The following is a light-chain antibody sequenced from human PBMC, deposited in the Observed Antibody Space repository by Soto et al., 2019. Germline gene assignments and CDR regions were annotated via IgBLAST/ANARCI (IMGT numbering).Light chain of an antibody. Sequence: DIVLTQSVGTLSLSPGESATLSCRASTSVNSNYLAWHQQKPGQAPRLLIYGVSSRATGIPDRFSGSGSGTDFTLTISRLEPEDFAVYYCQQYGNSGVTFGPGTKVDIK. V-gene: IGKV3-20*01. J-gene: IGKJ3*01. CDR3: QQYGNSGVT. CDR2: GVS. CDR1: TSVNSNY.